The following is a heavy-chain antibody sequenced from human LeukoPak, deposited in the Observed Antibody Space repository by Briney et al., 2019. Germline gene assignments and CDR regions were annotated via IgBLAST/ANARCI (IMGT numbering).Heavy chain of an antibody. Sequence: GESLKISCKGSGYIISSYWISWVRQMPGKGLEWMGRIDPSDSDTNYSPSFQGHVTISADKSKSTVYLQWSSLKASDTAMYYCARTVLYYGMDVWGQGTTVTVSS. CDR3: ARTVLYYGMDV. V-gene: IGHV5-10-1*01. J-gene: IGHJ6*02. D-gene: IGHD3-10*01. CDR1: GYIISSYW. CDR2: IDPSDSDT.